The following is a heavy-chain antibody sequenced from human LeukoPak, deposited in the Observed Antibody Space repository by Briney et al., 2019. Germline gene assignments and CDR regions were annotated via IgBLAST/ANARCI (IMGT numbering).Heavy chain of an antibody. D-gene: IGHD3-22*01. V-gene: IGHV4-39*01. Sequence: SETXXLTCSVSGDSVSRRDSYWDWSRQPPGKGVEGIVSIYYSGRTYYSPSLKSRVTMSVNPANNKCTQKQSSVTAADTALYYCARRRYYDGSGYLEWGQGTLLSVSS. CDR2: IYYSGRT. J-gene: IGHJ1*01. CDR3: ARRRYYDGSGYLE. CDR1: GDSVSRRDSY.